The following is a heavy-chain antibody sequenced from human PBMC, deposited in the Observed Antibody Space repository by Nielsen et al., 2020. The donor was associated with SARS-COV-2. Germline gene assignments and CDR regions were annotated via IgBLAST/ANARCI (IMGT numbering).Heavy chain of an antibody. J-gene: IGHJ4*02. V-gene: IGHV1-2*06. Sequence: ASVKVSCKASGYTFTDYYIHWVRQAPGQGLEWMGRINPYSGGTKYAQKFQGRVTMTRDTSLSTAYMEVNRLRSDDTAVYYCARELGSNTSGDYYVSLPLDSWGQGTLVTVSS. CDR3: ARELGSNTSGDYYVSLPLDS. D-gene: IGHD3-22*01. CDR1: GYTFTDYY. CDR2: INPYSGGT.